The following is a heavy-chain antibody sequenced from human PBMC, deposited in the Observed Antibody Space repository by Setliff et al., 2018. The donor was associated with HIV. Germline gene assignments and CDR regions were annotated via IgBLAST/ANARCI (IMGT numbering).Heavy chain of an antibody. CDR1: GGSFSGYY. CDR2: INHSGIT. CDR3: ARASTGYSSIWYRNGLTYYNYMDV. Sequence: SETLSLTCAVYGGSFSGYYWTWNRQPPGKGLEWIGEINHSGITNYNPSLKSRVSMSVDTSKNQFSLRLSSVTAADTAVFYCARASTGYSSIWYRNGLTYYNYMDVWGRGTKVTVSS. J-gene: IGHJ6*03. V-gene: IGHV4-34*01. D-gene: IGHD6-13*01.